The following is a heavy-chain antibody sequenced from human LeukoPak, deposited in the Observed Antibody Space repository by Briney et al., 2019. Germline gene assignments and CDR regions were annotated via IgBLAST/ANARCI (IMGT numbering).Heavy chain of an antibody. CDR2: IRYDGSNK. D-gene: IGHD2-21*01. V-gene: IGHV3-30*02. CDR3: AKEDIVVGGIDY. Sequence: GGSLRRSCAASGFTFSSYGMHWVRQAPGKGLEWVAFIRYDGSNKYYADSVKGRFTISRDNSKNTLYLQMNSLRAEDTAVYYCAKEDIVVGGIDYWGQGTLVTVSS. J-gene: IGHJ4*02. CDR1: GFTFSSYG.